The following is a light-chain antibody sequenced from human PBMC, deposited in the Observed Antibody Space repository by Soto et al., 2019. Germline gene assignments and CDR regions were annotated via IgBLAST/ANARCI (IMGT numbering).Light chain of an antibody. CDR2: GAS. J-gene: IGKJ3*01. CDR1: QTISNKY. V-gene: IGKV3-20*01. Sequence: EIVLTQSPGILSLSPGERATLSCRASQTISNKYLAWYQQKPGQAPRLLIFGASTRATGIPDRFVGRGSGTDFTLTISRLEPEDFAVYYCQQYDLALNFGPGTTVEIK. CDR3: QQYDLALN.